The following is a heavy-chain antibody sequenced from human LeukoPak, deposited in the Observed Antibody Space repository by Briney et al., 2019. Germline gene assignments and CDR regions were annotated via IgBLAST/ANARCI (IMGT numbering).Heavy chain of an antibody. CDR2: ISWNSGSI. Sequence: GGSLRLSCAASGFTFDDYAMHWVRQAPGKGLEWVSGISWNSGSIGYADSVRGRFTISRDNAKNSLYLQMNSLRAEDTALYYCAKDLSRGYSGYDGPDYWGQGTLVTVSS. V-gene: IGHV3-9*01. CDR1: GFTFDDYA. D-gene: IGHD5-12*01. CDR3: AKDLSRGYSGYDGPDY. J-gene: IGHJ4*02.